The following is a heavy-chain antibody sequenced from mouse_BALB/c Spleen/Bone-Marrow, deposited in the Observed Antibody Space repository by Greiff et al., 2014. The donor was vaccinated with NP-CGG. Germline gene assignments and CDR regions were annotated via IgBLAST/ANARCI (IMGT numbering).Heavy chain of an antibody. CDR3: TRNWDDYAMDY. CDR2: IWSGGST. V-gene: IGHV2-2*02. Sequence: QVQLQQSGPGLVQPSQSLSITCTVSGFSLTSFGIHWVRQSPGKGLEWLGVIWSGGSTDYNAAFISRLSISKDNSKSQVFFKMNSLQANDTDIYYCTRNWDDYAMDYWGQGTSVTVSS. D-gene: IGHD4-1*01. CDR1: GFSLTSFG. J-gene: IGHJ4*01.